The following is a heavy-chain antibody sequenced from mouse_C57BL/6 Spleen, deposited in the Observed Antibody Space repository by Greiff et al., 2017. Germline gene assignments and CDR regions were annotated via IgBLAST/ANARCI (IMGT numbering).Heavy chain of an antibody. CDR3: ARIYYDYDGNYYAMDY. CDR1: GFTFSDYG. V-gene: IGHV5-17*01. CDR2: ISSGSSTI. Sequence: DVMLVESGGGLVKPGGSLKLSCAASGFTFSDYGMHWVRQAPEKGLEWVAYISSGSSTIYYADTVKGRFTISRDNAKNTLFLQMTSLRSEDTAMYYCARIYYDYDGNYYAMDYWGQGTSVTVSS. J-gene: IGHJ4*01. D-gene: IGHD2-4*01.